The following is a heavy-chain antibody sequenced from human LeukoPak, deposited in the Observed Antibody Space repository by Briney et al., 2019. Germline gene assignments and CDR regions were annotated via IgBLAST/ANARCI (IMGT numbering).Heavy chain of an antibody. Sequence: GGSLRLSCAASGFTFSDHFMDWVRQAPGKGLEWVGRARNKANSYSIGYAASVQGRFTISRDDSKTSVYLQMNSLKSEDTAVYYCAREAASSGSYFICHYDYWGQGTLVAVSS. D-gene: IGHD1-26*01. J-gene: IGHJ4*02. V-gene: IGHV3-72*01. CDR2: ARNKANSYSI. CDR1: GFTFSDHF. CDR3: AREAASSGSYFICHYDY.